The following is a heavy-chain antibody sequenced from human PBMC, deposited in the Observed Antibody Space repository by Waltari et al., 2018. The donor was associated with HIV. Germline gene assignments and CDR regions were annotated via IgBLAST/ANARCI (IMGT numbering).Heavy chain of an antibody. Sequence: EVQLVESGGGLVKPGGSLRLSCAVSGYRFSDAWVSWVRQTPGKGLEWVGRIKRKTDGGTTDYAAPVKGRFTISRDDSKTTLYLQMNSLKTEDTAVYYCTTLLTSGYLYFFDNWGQGTLVTVSS. J-gene: IGHJ4*02. CDR1: GYRFSDAW. V-gene: IGHV3-15*01. CDR2: IKRKTDGGTT. D-gene: IGHD3-22*01. CDR3: TTLLTSGYLYFFDN.